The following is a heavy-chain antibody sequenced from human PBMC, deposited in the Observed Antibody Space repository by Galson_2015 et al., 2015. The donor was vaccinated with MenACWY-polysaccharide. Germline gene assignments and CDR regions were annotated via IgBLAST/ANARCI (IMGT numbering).Heavy chain of an antibody. V-gene: IGHV3-33*01. Sequence: SLRLSCAAFGLRFSGSGMHWVRQAPGKGLEWVAVIQYDGSNKVYADSVKGRFTISRDNSKSTLYLEMNSLRAEDTAVYYCAREGSRIVFHAFDTWGQGTMVSVSS. CDR2: IQYDGSNK. J-gene: IGHJ3*02. CDR1: GLRFSGSG. D-gene: IGHD3-16*02. CDR3: AREGSRIVFHAFDT.